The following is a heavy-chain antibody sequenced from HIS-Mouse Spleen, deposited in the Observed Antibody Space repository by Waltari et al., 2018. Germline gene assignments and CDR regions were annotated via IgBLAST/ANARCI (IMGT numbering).Heavy chain of an antibody. CDR2: LSYSGRP. Sequence: QLQLQESGPGLVKPSETLSLTCTVSGGPISSSSYYWGWIRQPPGKGLQWIASLSYSGRPYYNPTLKSRVTMSVDTSKNQFTLKLSSVTAADTAVYYCAREIPYSSSWYDWYFDLWGRGTLVTVSS. D-gene: IGHD6-13*01. J-gene: IGHJ2*01. CDR1: GGPISSSSYY. V-gene: IGHV4-39*07. CDR3: AREIPYSSSWYDWYFDL.